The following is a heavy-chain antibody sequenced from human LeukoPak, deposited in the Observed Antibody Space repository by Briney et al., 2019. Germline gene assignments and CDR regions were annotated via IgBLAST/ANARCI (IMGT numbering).Heavy chain of an antibody. Sequence: ASVKVSCKAAGYTFTNYGIFSVRQAPGQGLEWMGWISAYSGDTNYAQKLQGRVTMTTETSTSTAYMELESLRSDDTAVYYCAISQGSYYDTSGYLGGDYWGQGTLVTVSS. D-gene: IGHD3-22*01. V-gene: IGHV1-18*01. CDR3: AISQGSYYDTSGYLGGDY. CDR1: GYTFTNYG. CDR2: ISAYSGDT. J-gene: IGHJ4*02.